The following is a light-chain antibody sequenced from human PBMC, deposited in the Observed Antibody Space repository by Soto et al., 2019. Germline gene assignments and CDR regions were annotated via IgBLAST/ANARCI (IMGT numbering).Light chain of an antibody. V-gene: IGKV1-5*01. Sequence: DIQMTQSPSTLSASVGDRVTITCRASQSISSWLAWYQQKPGKAPKLLIYDASSLESGVPSRFSGSGSGTEFTLTISSLQPDDFATYYCQQYKSYLLTFGGGTKVEI. J-gene: IGKJ4*01. CDR1: QSISSW. CDR3: QQYKSYLLT. CDR2: DAS.